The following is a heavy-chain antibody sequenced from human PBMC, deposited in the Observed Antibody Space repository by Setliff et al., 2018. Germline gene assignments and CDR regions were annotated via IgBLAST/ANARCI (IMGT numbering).Heavy chain of an antibody. D-gene: IGHD2-2*01. CDR1: GDSFSGYQ. CDR3: ARTSTGRYFDL. V-gene: IGHV4-59*04. CDR2: VYYSGST. J-gene: IGHJ2*01. Sequence: PSETLSLTCAVDGDSFSGYQWSWIRQPPGKGLEWIANVYYSGSTYYNPSLESRVTMSVDTSKSQFSLNLYSVTAADTAVYYCARTSTGRYFDLWGRGTLVTVSS.